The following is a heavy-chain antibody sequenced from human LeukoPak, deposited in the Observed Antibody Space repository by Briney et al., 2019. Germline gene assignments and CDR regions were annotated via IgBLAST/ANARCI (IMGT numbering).Heavy chain of an antibody. CDR2: INTNTGNP. Sequence: ASVKVSCKASGYTFTSYAMNWVRQAPGQGLEWMGWINTNTGNPTYAQGFTGRFVFSLDTSVSTAYLQISSLKGEDTAVYYCARDVEWLLSLSYYYDYMDVWGKGTTVTVSS. CDR1: GYTFTSYA. D-gene: IGHD3-3*01. J-gene: IGHJ6*03. CDR3: ARDVEWLLSLSYYYDYMDV. V-gene: IGHV7-4-1*02.